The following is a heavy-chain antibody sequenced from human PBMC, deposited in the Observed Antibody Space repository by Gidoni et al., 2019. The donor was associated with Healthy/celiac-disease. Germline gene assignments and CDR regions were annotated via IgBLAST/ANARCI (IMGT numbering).Heavy chain of an antibody. J-gene: IGHJ6*02. CDR2: IIPIFGTA. V-gene: IGHV1-69*01. CDR3: ARGLTGSGTSYYYGMDV. D-gene: IGHD3-10*01. Sequence: SWVRQAPGQGLEWMGGIIPIFGTANYAQKFQGRVTITADESTSTAYMELSSLRSEDTAVYYCARGLTGSGTSYYYGMDVWGQGTTVTVSS.